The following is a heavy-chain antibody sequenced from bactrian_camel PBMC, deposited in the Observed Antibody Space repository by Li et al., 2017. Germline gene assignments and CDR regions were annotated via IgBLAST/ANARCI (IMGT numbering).Heavy chain of an antibody. CDR2: ISSLGVLT. V-gene: IGHV3S25*01. J-gene: IGHJ6*01. CDR1: GFIFCSYS. Sequence: QLVESGGGLVQLGGSLRLSCAASGFIFCSYSMYWVRLAPGKGFDWVSSISSLGVLTYYADSVKGQFTISRDNAKNTVYLLMNNLKPEDTAVYYCTAVAWTYRLDGNFASRGQGTQITVS. D-gene: IGHD5*01. CDR3: TAVAWTYRLDGNFAS.